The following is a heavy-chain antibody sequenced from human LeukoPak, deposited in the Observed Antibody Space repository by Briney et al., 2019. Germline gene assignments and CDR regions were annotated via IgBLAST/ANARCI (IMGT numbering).Heavy chain of an antibody. CDR2: IKSKTDGGTT. V-gene: IGHV3-15*01. CDR3: TTDLYYDFWSGYYRDAFDI. CDR1: GFTFSNAW. Sequence: GGSLRLSCAASGFTFSNAWMSWVRQAPGKGLEWVGRIKSKTDGGTTDYAAPVKGRFTISRDDSKNTLHLQMNSLKTEDTAVYYCTTDLYYDFWSGYYRDAFDIWGQGTMVTVSS. D-gene: IGHD3-3*01. J-gene: IGHJ3*02.